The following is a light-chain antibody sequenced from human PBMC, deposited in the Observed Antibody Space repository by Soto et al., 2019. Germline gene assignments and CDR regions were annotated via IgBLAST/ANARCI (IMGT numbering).Light chain of an antibody. CDR3: QQYNNWPWT. Sequence: EIVLTQSPGTLSLSPGERATLSCMASQSISDTLAWYQQKPGQAPRLLIYGASTRAPGFPARFSGSGSGTDFTLTISSLQSEDFAVYYCQQYNNWPWTFGQGTKVDNK. J-gene: IGKJ1*01. V-gene: IGKV3-15*01. CDR2: GAS. CDR1: QSISDT.